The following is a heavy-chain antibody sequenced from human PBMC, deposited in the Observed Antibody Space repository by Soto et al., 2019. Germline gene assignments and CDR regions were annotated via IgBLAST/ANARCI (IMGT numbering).Heavy chain of an antibody. CDR2: IFDSGNA. CDR1: GGTINSYC. Sequence: PSETLSLTCPVSGGTINSYCWSWIRQPTGKGLEWIAYIFDSGNANYNPSLKSRVTISVDTSKNQFSLKLTSVTAADTAVYYCARHRRTTVAKFYFDNWGQGALVTVSS. V-gene: IGHV4-59*08. J-gene: IGHJ4*02. CDR3: ARHRRTTVAKFYFDN. D-gene: IGHD4-4*01.